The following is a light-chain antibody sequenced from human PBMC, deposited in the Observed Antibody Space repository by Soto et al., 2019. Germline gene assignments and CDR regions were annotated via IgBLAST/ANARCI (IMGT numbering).Light chain of an antibody. CDR2: DVS. CDR1: SSDVGGYNY. J-gene: IGLJ2*01. Sequence: QSALTQPRSVSGSPGQSVTISCTGTSSDVGGYNYVSWYQQHPGKAPKLMIYDVSKRPSGVPDRFSGSKSGNTASLTISGLQAEDEADYSCCSYAGRYTVFGGGTKLTVL. CDR3: CSYAGRYTV. V-gene: IGLV2-11*01.